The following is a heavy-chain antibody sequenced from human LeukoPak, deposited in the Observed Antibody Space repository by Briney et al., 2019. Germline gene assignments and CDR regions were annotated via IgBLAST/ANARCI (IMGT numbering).Heavy chain of an antibody. CDR2: IYSGGST. V-gene: IGHV3-66*01. CDR3: ARYGLGAHAFDI. Sequence: GGSLRLSCAASGFTVSSNYMNWVRQAPGKGLEWVSVIYSGGSTYYADSVKGRFAISRDNSKNTLYLQMNSLRAEDTAVYYCARYGLGAHAFDIWGQGTMVTVSS. J-gene: IGHJ3*02. D-gene: IGHD3/OR15-3a*01. CDR1: GFTVSSNY.